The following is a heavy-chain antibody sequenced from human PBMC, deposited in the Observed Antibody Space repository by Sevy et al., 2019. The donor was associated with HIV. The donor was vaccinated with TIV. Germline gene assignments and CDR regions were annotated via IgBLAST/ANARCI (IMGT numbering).Heavy chain of an antibody. Sequence: GGSLRLSCAASGFTFSSYSMNWVRQAPGKGLEWVSYISSSSSTIYYADSVKGRFTISRDNAKNSLYLQMNSLRAEETAVYYCARGESIAAAGTNYYYYMDVWGKGTTVTVSS. V-gene: IGHV3-48*01. CDR2: ISSSSSTI. J-gene: IGHJ6*03. D-gene: IGHD6-13*01. CDR3: ARGESIAAAGTNYYYYMDV. CDR1: GFTFSSYS.